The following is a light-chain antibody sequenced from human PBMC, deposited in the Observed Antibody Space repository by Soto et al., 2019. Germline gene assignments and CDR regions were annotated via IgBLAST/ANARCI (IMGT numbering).Light chain of an antibody. CDR2: DAS. Sequence: EIVMMQSPATLSVSPGERATLSCRASQSVSSNLAWYQQKPGQAPRLLIYDASTRATGVPARFSRSGSGTKFTLTISSLQSEDLAVYFCQQYDNWPGTFGPETKVDIK. V-gene: IGKV3-15*01. CDR3: QQYDNWPGT. CDR1: QSVSSN. J-gene: IGKJ3*01.